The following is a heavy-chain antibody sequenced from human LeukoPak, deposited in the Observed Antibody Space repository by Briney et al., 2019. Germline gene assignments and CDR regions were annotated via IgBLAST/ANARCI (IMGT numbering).Heavy chain of an antibody. D-gene: IGHD1-7*01. V-gene: IGHV1-2*06. CDR3: VEENFRFDY. Sequence: GASVKVSCKASGYTFTGYYMHWVRQAPGQGLEWMGRINPNSGGTNYAQKFQGRVTMTRDTSISTAYMELSRLTSDDTAVFYCVEENFRFDYWGQGTLVTVSS. J-gene: IGHJ4*02. CDR2: INPNSGGT. CDR1: GYTFTGYY.